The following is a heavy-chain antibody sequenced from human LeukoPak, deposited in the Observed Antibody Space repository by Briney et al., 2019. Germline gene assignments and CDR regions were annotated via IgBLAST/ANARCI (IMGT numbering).Heavy chain of an antibody. D-gene: IGHD1/OR15-1a*01. J-gene: IGHJ4*02. CDR1: GCTFSSYA. CDR2: IIPILGIA. V-gene: IGHV1-69*04. CDR3: AREIGGSANNDY. Sequence: GASVKVSCKASGCTFSSYAISWVRQAPGQGLEWMGRIIPILGIANYAQKFQGRVTITADKSTSTAYMELSSLRSEDTAVYYCAREIGGSANNDYWGQGTLVTVSS.